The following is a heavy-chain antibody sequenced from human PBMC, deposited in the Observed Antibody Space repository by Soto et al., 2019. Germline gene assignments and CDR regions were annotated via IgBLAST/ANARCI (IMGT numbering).Heavy chain of an antibody. CDR3: ARSLTGSKYYYYGMDV. D-gene: IGHD3-10*01. Sequence: SETLSLTCAVYGGSFSGYYWSWIRQPPGKGLEWIGEINHSGSTNYNPSLKSRVTISVDTSKNQFSLKLSSVTAADTAVYYCARSLTGSKYYYYGMDVWGQGTTVTVSS. CDR1: GGSFSGYY. V-gene: IGHV4-34*01. J-gene: IGHJ6*02. CDR2: INHSGST.